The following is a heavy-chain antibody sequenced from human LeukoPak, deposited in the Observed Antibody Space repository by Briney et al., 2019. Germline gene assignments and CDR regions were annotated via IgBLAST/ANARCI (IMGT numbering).Heavy chain of an antibody. V-gene: IGHV1-24*01. Sequence: ASVKVSCKVSGYTLTELSMHWVRQAPGKGLEWMGGFDPEDGETIYAQKFQGRVTMTEDTSTDTAYMELSSLRSEDTAVYYCATGSPVVGAIEGTSFDIWGQGTMVTVSS. J-gene: IGHJ3*02. CDR1: GYTLTELS. D-gene: IGHD1-26*01. CDR3: ATGSPVVGAIEGTSFDI. CDR2: FDPEDGET.